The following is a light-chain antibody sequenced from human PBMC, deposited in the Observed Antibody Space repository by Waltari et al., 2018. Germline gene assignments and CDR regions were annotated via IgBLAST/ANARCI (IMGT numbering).Light chain of an antibody. V-gene: IGKV1-5*03. CDR2: QAS. Sequence: DIQMTQSPSTLSASVGERVSITCRASPIILNWLAWYQQKPGRAPNLLIFQASSLEGGVPARFSGSGSGTEFTLTISSLQPDDFATYYCQQHYSYPITFGQGTRLEIK. CDR1: PIILNW. CDR3: QQHYSYPIT. J-gene: IGKJ5*01.